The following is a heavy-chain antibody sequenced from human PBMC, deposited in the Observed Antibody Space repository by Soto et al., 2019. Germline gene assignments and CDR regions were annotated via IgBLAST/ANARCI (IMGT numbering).Heavy chain of an antibody. CDR2: ISYDGSNK. Sequence: GGSLRLSCAASGFTFSSYGMHWVRQAPGKGLEWVAVISYDGSNKYYADSVKGRFTISRDNSKNTLYLQMNSLRAEDTAVYYCANYGGAGAYYYYGMDVWGQGTTVTVSS. V-gene: IGHV3-30*18. D-gene: IGHD2-21*01. J-gene: IGHJ6*02. CDR1: GFTFSSYG. CDR3: ANYGGAGAYYYYGMDV.